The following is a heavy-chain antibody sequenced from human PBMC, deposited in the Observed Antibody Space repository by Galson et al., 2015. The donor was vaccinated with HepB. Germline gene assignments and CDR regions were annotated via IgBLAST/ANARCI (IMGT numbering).Heavy chain of an antibody. CDR3: ARDPPIWFGESKDEIDYYYYGMDV. Sequence: SLRLSCAASGFTFSSYWMSWVRQAPGKGLEWVANIKQDGSEKYYVDSVKGRFTISRDNAKNSLYLQMNSLRAEDTAVYYCARDPPIWFGESKDEIDYYYYGMDVWGQGTTVTVSS. D-gene: IGHD3-10*01. J-gene: IGHJ6*02. CDR1: GFTFSSYW. CDR2: IKQDGSEK. V-gene: IGHV3-7*03.